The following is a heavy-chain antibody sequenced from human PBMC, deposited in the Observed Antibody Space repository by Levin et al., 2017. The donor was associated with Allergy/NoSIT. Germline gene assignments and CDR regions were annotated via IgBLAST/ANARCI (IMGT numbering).Heavy chain of an antibody. V-gene: IGHV3-33*01. CDR2: IWSDGSLK. CDR3: VRDREVENDCSCYGMDV. J-gene: IGHJ6*02. CDR1: GFTFNNYG. Sequence: GESLKISCTTSGFTFNNYGMHWVRQAPGKGLEWVAVIWSDGSLKFYGDSVKGRFTISRDSSKNTLYLQMNSLRAEDTAVYYCVRDREVENDCSCYGMDVGGQGTTVTVSS. D-gene: IGHD2-21*02.